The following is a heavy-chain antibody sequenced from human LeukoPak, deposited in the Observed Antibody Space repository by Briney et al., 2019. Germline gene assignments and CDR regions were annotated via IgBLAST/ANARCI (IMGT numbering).Heavy chain of an antibody. J-gene: IGHJ4*02. V-gene: IGHV3-7*01. CDR2: IKFDGSEK. CDR1: GFTFSNYW. Sequence: GGSLRLSCAASGFTFSNYWISWVRQAPGKGLEWVANIKFDGSEKYYMDSVKGRFAISRDNAKNSLTLQMNSLRAEDTAMYFXXXXTRGSYVPGLDYWGQGTLVTVSS. CDR3: XXXTRGSYVPGLDY. D-gene: IGHD1-26*01.